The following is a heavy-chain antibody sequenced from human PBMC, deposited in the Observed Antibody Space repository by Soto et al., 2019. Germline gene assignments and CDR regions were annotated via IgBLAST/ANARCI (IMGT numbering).Heavy chain of an antibody. CDR3: AKERMGYSYVPFDY. V-gene: IGHV3-30*18. CDR2: ISYDGSNK. Sequence: GGSLRLSCAASGFTFSSYGMHWVRQAPGKGLEWVAVISYDGSNKYYADSVKGRFTISRDNSKNTLYLQMNSLRAEDTAVYYCAKERMGYSYVPFDYWGQGTLVTVSS. CDR1: GFTFSSYG. J-gene: IGHJ4*02. D-gene: IGHD5-18*01.